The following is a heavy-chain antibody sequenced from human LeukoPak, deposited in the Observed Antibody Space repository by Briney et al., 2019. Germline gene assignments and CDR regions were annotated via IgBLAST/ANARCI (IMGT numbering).Heavy chain of an antibody. D-gene: IGHD3-10*01. V-gene: IGHV3-23*01. CDR3: AKDADYYGSGTPYYMDV. J-gene: IGHJ6*03. Sequence: PGGSLRLSCAASGFTFSSYAMSWVRQAPGKGLEWVSAISGSGGSTYYADSAKGRFTISRDNSKNTLYLQMNSLRAEDTAVYYCAKDADYYGSGTPYYMDVWGKGTTVTVSS. CDR2: ISGSGGST. CDR1: GFTFSSYA.